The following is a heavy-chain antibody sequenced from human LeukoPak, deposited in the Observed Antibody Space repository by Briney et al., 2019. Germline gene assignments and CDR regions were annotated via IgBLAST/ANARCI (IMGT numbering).Heavy chain of an antibody. CDR2: IYYSGST. CDR3: ARFSVGGFDY. D-gene: IGHD1-26*01. Sequence: SETLSLTCTVSGGSISSYYWSWIRQPPGKGLEWIGYIYYSGSTNYNPSPKSRVTISVDTSKNQFSLKLSSVTAADTAVYYCARFSVGGFDYWGQGTLVTVSS. CDR1: GGSISSYY. J-gene: IGHJ4*02. V-gene: IGHV4-59*01.